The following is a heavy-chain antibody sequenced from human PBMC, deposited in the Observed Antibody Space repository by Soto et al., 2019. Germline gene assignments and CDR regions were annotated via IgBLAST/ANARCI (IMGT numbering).Heavy chain of an antibody. CDR3: VRTVGSSWFFDL. J-gene: IGHJ2*01. V-gene: IGHV4-39*01. Sequence: QLQLRQSGPGLVKPLETLSLTCSVSGASITSGDYYWGWIRQPPGKGLEWIGSIFYDGSPYYNPYLQSLRTLSVDTSRNQFSLRLNSATVADTAVYYCVRTVGSSWFFDLWGRGTLITVSS. CDR1: GASITSGDYY. CDR2: IFYDGSP. D-gene: IGHD3-10*01.